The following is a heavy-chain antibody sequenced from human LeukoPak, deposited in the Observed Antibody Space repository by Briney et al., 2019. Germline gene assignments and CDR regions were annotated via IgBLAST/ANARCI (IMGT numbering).Heavy chain of an antibody. CDR2: MNPNSGNT. Sequence: ASVKVSCKASGYTFTSYDINWVRQATGQGLEWMGWMNPNSGNTGYAQKFQGRVTITRNTSISTAYMELSSLRSEDTAVYYCARCPAAQYYDFWSGHYNWFDPWGQGTLVTVSS. CDR3: ARCPAAQYYDFWSGHYNWFDP. CDR1: GYTFTSYD. D-gene: IGHD3-3*01. V-gene: IGHV1-8*03. J-gene: IGHJ5*02.